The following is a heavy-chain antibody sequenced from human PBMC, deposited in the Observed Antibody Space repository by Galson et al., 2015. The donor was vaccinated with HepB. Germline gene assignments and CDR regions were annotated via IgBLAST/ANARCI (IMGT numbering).Heavy chain of an antibody. D-gene: IGHD2-2*01. CDR2: INPGDSNT. J-gene: IGHJ3*02. CDR3: ARRGSYCSTTSCPLDAFDI. CDR1: GYSFTTHW. Sequence: QSGAEVKKPGESLKISCKASGYSFTTHWIGWVRQMPRKGLEWMGIINPGDSNTRYRPSFQGQVTISADKSINTAYVQWSSLKASDTAMYYCARRGSYCSTTSCPLDAFDIWGQGTMVTVSS. V-gene: IGHV5-51*01.